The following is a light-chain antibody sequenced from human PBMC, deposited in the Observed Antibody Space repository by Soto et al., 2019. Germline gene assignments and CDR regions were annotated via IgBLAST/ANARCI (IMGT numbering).Light chain of an antibody. J-gene: IGKJ2*01. CDR1: RSFASSY. CDR2: AAS. CDR3: QQYVASPPYT. Sequence: EIVLTQSPGTLSLSPGERATLSCRASRSFASSYLAWYQQRPGQAPRLLIYAASNSATGIPDRFSGSGSGTDFTLTINRLEAEDSAVDYCQQYVASPPYTFGPGTKVEIK. V-gene: IGKV3-20*01.